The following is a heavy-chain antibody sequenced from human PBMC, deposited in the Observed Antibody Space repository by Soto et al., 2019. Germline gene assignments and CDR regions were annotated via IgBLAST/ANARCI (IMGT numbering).Heavy chain of an antibody. D-gene: IGHD1-26*01. CDR1: GLRVGTWS. V-gene: IGHV3-21*01. J-gene: IGHJ4*02. Sequence: GGALTLFSAPSGLRVGTWSRDWIRQAPGGGLEWVASLSRDSTYIHSPGSVKGRFTTSRDNAKNPLYLQISSLRAEDTAVYYCAISGSYSSFDYWGQGT. CDR3: AISGSYSSFDY. CDR2: LSRDSTYI.